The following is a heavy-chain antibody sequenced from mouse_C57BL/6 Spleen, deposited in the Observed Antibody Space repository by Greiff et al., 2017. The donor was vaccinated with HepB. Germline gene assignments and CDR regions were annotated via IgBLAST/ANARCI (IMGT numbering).Heavy chain of an antibody. CDR2: INPNNGGT. D-gene: IGHD2-2*01. Sequence: LQQSGPELVKPGASVKMSCKASGYTFTDYNMHWVKQSHGKSLEWIGYINPNNGGTSYNQKFKGKATLTVNKSSSTAYMELRSLTSEDSAVYYCATIYGYESYWCFDVWGTGTTVTVSS. CDR3: ATIYGYESYWCFDV. J-gene: IGHJ1*03. V-gene: IGHV1-22*01. CDR1: GYTFTDYN.